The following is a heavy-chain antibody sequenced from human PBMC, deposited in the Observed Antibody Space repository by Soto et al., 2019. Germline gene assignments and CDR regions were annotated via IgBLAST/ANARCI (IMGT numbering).Heavy chain of an antibody. CDR1: GGSISSRGYY. Sequence: QLQLQESGPGLVKPSETLSLTCTVSGGSISSRGYYWGWIRQPPGKGLEWIGTIYYSGSTYYNPSLNSRVTISVDTSKNQSSLKLSSVTAADPAVYYCATSNWFDPWGQGTLVTVSS. V-gene: IGHV4-39*01. CDR3: ATSNWFDP. J-gene: IGHJ5*02. CDR2: IYYSGST.